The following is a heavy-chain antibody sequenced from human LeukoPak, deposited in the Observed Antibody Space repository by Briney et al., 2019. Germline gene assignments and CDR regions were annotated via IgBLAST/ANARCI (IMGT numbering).Heavy chain of an antibody. CDR3: ARVDGSGIAALDY. V-gene: IGHV1-69*13. J-gene: IGHJ4*02. CDR2: TIPIFGTA. Sequence: GASVKVSCKASGGTFSSYAISWVRQAPGQGLEWMGGTIPIFGTANYAQKFQGRVTITADESTSTAYMELSSLRSEDTAVYYCARVDGSGIAALDYWGQGTLVTVSS. D-gene: IGHD6-6*01. CDR1: GGTFSSYA.